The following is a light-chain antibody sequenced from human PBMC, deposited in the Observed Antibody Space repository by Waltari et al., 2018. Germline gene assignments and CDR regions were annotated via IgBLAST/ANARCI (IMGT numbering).Light chain of an antibody. CDR1: SSDVGFYNY. CDR2: DVS. V-gene: IGLV2-14*01. J-gene: IGLJ3*02. Sequence: QSALTQPASVSGSPGQSITISCTGTSSDVGFYNYVSWYPQHPGKAPKPMIYDVSERPSGVSNRFSGSKAGNTASLTISGLHAEDEADYYCNSYAGSSSWVFGGGTKLTVL. CDR3: NSYAGSSSWV.